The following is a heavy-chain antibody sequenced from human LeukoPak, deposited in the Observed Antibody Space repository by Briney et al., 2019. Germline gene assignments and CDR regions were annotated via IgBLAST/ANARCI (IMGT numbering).Heavy chain of an antibody. CDR2: IYSGGRT. CDR1: GFTVSRNY. Sequence: GGSLRLSCAASGFTVSRNYMSWVRQAPGKGLEWVSVIYSGGRTYYADSVKGRFTISRDNSKNTLYLQMNRLRAEDTAVYYCARAGPSSSWHQFDYWGQGTLVTDSS. D-gene: IGHD6-13*01. V-gene: IGHV3-66*01. CDR3: ARAGPSSSWHQFDY. J-gene: IGHJ4*02.